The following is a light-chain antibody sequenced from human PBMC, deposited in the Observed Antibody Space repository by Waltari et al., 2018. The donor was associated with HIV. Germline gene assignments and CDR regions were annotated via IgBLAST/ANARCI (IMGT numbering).Light chain of an antibody. V-gene: IGLV2-23*01. CDR1: SSDLGSYNV. Sequence: QSALTQPAPVSGSPGQSIPISCTGTSSDLGSYNVVSWYQQHPGKAPKLMIYADSNRPSGVSERFSGSKSGNTASLTISGLQSEDEADYYCCSYAGSNTWVFGGGTKLTVL. CDR3: CSYAGSNTWV. J-gene: IGLJ3*02. CDR2: ADS.